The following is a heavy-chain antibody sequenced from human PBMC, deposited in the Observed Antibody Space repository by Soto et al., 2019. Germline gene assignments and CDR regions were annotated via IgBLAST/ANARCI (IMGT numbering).Heavy chain of an antibody. CDR1: GFTFSDYY. CDR2: ISSSSDYT. V-gene: IGHV3-11*06. J-gene: IGHJ4*02. CDR3: ARGGVRGTTSRGQVYN. D-gene: IGHD1-7*01. Sequence: QVQVVESGGGLVKPGGSLRLSCAASGFTFSDYYMNWIRQVTGKGLEWVSYISSSSDYTKYADSVKGRFTISRDNAKSSLYLQMNSLRAEDTAVYYCARGGVRGTTSRGQVYNWGQGTLVTVSS.